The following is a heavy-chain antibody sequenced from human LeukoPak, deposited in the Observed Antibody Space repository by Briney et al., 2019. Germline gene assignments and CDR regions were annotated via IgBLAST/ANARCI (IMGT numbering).Heavy chain of an antibody. D-gene: IGHD3-10*01. V-gene: IGHV3-23*01. J-gene: IGHJ4*02. Sequence: GGCLRLSCAASGFTFSSYALSWVRQAPGKGLEWVSGIIDGGGSTFYADSVKGRFTISREHSKNTLYLQMNSLRAEDTAVYYCGKSMRGSRELAYWGQGTLVP. CDR3: GKSMRGSRELAY. CDR2: IIDGGGST. CDR1: GFTFSSYA.